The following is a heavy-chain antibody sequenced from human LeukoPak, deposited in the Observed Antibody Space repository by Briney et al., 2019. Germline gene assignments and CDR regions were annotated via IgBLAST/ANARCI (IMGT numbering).Heavy chain of an antibody. CDR1: GDTFTSYY. J-gene: IGHJ4*02. CDR3: ARDGGSRGYYKPYMEYYFDY. Sequence: ASVKVSCKASGDTFTSYYMHWVRQAPGQGLEWMGIINPSGGSTSYAQKFQGRVTMTRDTSTSTVYMELSSLRSEDTAVYYCARDGGSRGYYKPYMEYYFDYWVQGTLVTVSS. CDR2: INPSGGST. D-gene: IGHD3-22*01. V-gene: IGHV1-46*01.